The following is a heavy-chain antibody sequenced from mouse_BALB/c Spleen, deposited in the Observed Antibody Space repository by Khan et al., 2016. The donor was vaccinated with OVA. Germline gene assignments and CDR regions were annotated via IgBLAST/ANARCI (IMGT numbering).Heavy chain of an antibody. J-gene: IGHJ3*01. D-gene: IGHD2-2*01. CDR1: GYSFTTYY. CDR3: TRHGYVAWFTY. Sequence: VQLKESGPELMKPGASVKISCKASGYSFTTYYIHWVIQSHGKSLEWIGYIDLFSGGTTYNQKFKGKATLTVDTSSSTAYIHLSNLTSEDSAVYYCTRHGYVAWFTYWGQGTLVTVSA. CDR2: IDLFSGGT. V-gene: IGHV1S135*01.